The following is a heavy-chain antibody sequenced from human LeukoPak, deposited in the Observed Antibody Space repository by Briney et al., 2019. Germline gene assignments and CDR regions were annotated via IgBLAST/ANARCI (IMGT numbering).Heavy chain of an antibody. CDR1: GYSISSGYY. J-gene: IGHJ4*02. V-gene: IGHV4-38-2*02. Sequence: SETLSLTCTVSGYSISSGYYWGWIRQPPGKGLEWIGSIYHSGSTYYNPSLKSRVTIPVDTSKHQFSLKQSPVTAADTAVYYFARDHSFGVDYWGQGALVSVSS. CDR2: IYHSGST. D-gene: IGHD3-10*01. CDR3: ARDHSFGVDY.